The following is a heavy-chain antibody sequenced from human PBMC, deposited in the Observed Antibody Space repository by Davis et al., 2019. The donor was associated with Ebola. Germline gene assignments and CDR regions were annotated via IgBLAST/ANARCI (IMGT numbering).Heavy chain of an antibody. CDR1: GGSISSSSYY. CDR2: IYYRGST. CDR3: ARGYYDFWSGYYTGHWFDP. J-gene: IGHJ5*02. Sequence: SETLSLTCTVSGGSISSSSYYWGWIRQPPGKGLEWIGSIYYRGSTYYNPSLKSRVTISVDTSKNQFSLKLSSVTAADTAVYYCARGYYDFWSGYYTGHWFDPWGQGTLVTVSS. D-gene: IGHD3-3*01. V-gene: IGHV4-39*07.